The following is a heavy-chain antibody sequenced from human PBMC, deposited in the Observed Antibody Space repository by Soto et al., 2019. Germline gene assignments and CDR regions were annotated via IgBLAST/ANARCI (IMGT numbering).Heavy chain of an antibody. J-gene: IGHJ4*02. D-gene: IGHD3-10*01. CDR3: ATVGTDYGSGSPYYSDY. CDR1: GFSFRSYY. Sequence: PGGSLRLSCAASGFSFRSYYMNWVRQAPGRGLEWVSSISPSSSFLNYADSVKGRFTISRDNAKSSVNLQMNSLRAEDTAVYYCATVGTDYGSGSPYYSDYWGQGTLVTV. CDR2: ISPSSSFL. V-gene: IGHV3-21*06.